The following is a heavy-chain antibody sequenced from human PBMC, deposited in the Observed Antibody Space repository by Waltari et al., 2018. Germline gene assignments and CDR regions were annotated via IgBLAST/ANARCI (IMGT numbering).Heavy chain of an antibody. CDR2: IDYSGRT. CDR1: GGSISSSSYY. CDR3: ARRGGYYDILTGYFQGGSHNWFDP. Sequence: QLQLQESGPGLVKPSETLSLTCTVSGGSISSSSYYWGWIRQPPGKGLEWIGSIDYSGRTYYTPSLKSRVTISVDTSKNQFALKLSSVTAADTAVYYCARRGGYYDILTGYFQGGSHNWFDPWGQGTLVTVSS. J-gene: IGHJ5*02. V-gene: IGHV4-39*01. D-gene: IGHD3-9*01.